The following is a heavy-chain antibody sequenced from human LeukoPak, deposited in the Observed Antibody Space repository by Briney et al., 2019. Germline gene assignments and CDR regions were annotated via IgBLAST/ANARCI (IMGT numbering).Heavy chain of an antibody. Sequence: GGSLRLSCAASGFTFSSYWMSWVRRAPGKGLEWVANIKQDGSEKYYVDSVKGRFTISRDNAKNSLYLQMNGLRAEDTAVYYCASMYSSSWYSGDMFDYWGQGTLVTVSS. D-gene: IGHD6-13*01. CDR2: IKQDGSEK. J-gene: IGHJ4*02. CDR3: ASMYSSSWYSGDMFDY. V-gene: IGHV3-7*01. CDR1: GFTFSSYW.